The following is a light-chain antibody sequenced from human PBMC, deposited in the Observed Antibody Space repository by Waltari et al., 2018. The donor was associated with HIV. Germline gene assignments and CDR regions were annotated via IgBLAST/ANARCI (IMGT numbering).Light chain of an antibody. J-gene: IGLJ2*01. CDR1: SSVVGGYNY. CDR3: SSYTSSSTV. CDR2: EVS. Sequence: QSALTQPASVSGSPGQSIPISCTGTSSVVGGYNYVSWYQQHPGKAPKLMIYEVSNRPSGASNRFSGSKSGNTASLTISGLQAEDEADYYCSSYTSSSTVFGGGTKLTVL. V-gene: IGLV2-14*01.